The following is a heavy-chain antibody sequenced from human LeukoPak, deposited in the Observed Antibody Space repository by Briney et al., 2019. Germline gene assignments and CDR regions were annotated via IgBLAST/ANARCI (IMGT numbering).Heavy chain of an antibody. CDR3: ASLTTVTLGWFDP. D-gene: IGHD4-11*01. J-gene: IGHJ5*02. Sequence: SETLSLTCTVSGGSISSHYWSWIRQPPGKGLEWIGYIYCSGSTNYNPSLKSRVTISVDTSKNQFSLKLSSVTAADTAVYYCASLTTVTLGWFDPWGQGTLVTVSS. CDR2: IYCSGST. CDR1: GGSISSHY. V-gene: IGHV4-59*11.